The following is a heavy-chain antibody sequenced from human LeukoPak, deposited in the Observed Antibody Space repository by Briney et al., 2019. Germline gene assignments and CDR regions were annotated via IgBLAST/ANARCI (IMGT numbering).Heavy chain of an antibody. D-gene: IGHD2-21*02. J-gene: IGHJ4*02. CDR3: ATSPGGDCYWY. CDR1: GFTFSNAW. CDR2: IKSKTDGGTT. V-gene: IGHV3-15*01. Sequence: GESLRLSCAASGFTFSNAWMSWVRQAPGKGLEWVGRIKSKTDGGTTDYAAPVKGRFTISRDDSKNTLYLQMNSLKTEDTAVYYCATSPGGDCYWYWGQGTLVTVSS.